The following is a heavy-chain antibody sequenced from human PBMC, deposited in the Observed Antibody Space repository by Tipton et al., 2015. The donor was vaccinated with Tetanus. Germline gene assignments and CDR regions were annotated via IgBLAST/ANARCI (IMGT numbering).Heavy chain of an antibody. J-gene: IGHJ5*02. Sequence: TLSLTCSVSGDSISSFYWSWIRQPAGKGLEWIGYIYYSGDTYINPSLKSRVTMSVDTSKNQFSLNVSSVTAADTAVYYCARDQGGGRVVRLNWFDPWGQGTLVTVSS. D-gene: IGHD6-6*01. CDR2: IYYSGDT. V-gene: IGHV4-59*06. CDR1: GDSISSFY. CDR3: ARDQGGGRVVRLNWFDP.